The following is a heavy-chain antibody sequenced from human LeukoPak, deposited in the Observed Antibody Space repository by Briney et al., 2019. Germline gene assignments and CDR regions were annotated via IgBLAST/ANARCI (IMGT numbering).Heavy chain of an antibody. Sequence: GGSLRLSCAASGFTFSDSEMHWVRQAPGKGLEWVAVISYDGREKYYADSVKGRFTISRDNSKNTLYLQMNSLRAEDTAVYYCARDRDCSSTSCFNAFDIWGQGTVVTVSS. CDR2: ISYDGREK. CDR3: ARDRDCSSTSCFNAFDI. D-gene: IGHD2-2*01. J-gene: IGHJ3*02. V-gene: IGHV3-30*01. CDR1: GFTFSDSE.